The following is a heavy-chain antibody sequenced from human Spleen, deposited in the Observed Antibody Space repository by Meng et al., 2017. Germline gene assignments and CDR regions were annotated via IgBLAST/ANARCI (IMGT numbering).Heavy chain of an antibody. CDR2: LGAHDGDT. CDR1: DYTFTGYG. D-gene: IGHD3-10*01. J-gene: IGHJ4*02. CDR3: ARGTPGRSYSDY. V-gene: IGHV1-18*01. Sequence: QVLLVQSGPEVKKPGASVKVSCKASDYTFTGYGVSWVRQAPGQGLEWMAWLGAHDGDTSHAPKFQGRVTVSADRPTATAYMELRSLRSDDTAVYYCARGTPGRSYSDYWGQGTLVTVSS.